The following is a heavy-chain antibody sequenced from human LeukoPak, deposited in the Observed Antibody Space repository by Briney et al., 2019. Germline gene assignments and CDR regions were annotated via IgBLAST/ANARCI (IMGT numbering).Heavy chain of an antibody. V-gene: IGHV4-34*01. D-gene: IGHD5-24*01. Sequence: SETLSLTCGVYGGSFSGYYWRWIRHPPGKGLEWIGEINPRGSTHYNPSLKSLVTLSADTCKNTISLTLYPVTAARTALCFCARRRLGYYFDYWGQGTLVTVSS. CDR2: INPRGST. CDR1: GGSFSGYY. J-gene: IGHJ4*02. CDR3: ARRRLGYYFDY.